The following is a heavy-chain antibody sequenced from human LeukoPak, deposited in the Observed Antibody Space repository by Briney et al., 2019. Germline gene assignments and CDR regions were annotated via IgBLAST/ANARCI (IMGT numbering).Heavy chain of an antibody. V-gene: IGHV3-30*18. CDR1: GFTFSSYG. D-gene: IGHD5-12*01. Sequence: GRSLRLSCVASGFTFSSYGMHWVRQAPGKGLEWVAVISYDGSNKYYADSMKGRFTISRDNSKNTLYLQMNSLRAEDTAAYYCAKGYSGYDWSLVDYWGQGTLVTVSS. CDR2: ISYDGSNK. J-gene: IGHJ4*02. CDR3: AKGYSGYDWSLVDY.